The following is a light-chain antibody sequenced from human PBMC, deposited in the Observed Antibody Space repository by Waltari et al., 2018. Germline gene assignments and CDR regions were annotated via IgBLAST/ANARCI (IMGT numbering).Light chain of an antibody. CDR3: QQYNSYSLWT. CDR1: QSVKSW. Sequence: DIQMTQSPSTLSASIGDRVTITCRASQSVKSWVACYQQKPGKAPKLLIYKASNLDSGVPSRFSGGGSGTEFTLTISSLQPDDFATYYCQQYNSYSLWTFGQGTKVEIK. CDR2: KAS. V-gene: IGKV1-5*03. J-gene: IGKJ1*01.